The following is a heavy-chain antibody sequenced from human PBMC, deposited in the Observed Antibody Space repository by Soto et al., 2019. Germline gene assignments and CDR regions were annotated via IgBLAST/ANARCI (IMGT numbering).Heavy chain of an antibody. J-gene: IGHJ4*02. D-gene: IGHD5-18*01. Sequence: GGSLRLSCAASGFTFSNHAFHWVRQAPGKGLEWVAVISYDGVNQYYADSVKGRFTISRDNSKSSLYLQMSSLRPEDTAVYYCARGIQLWLRFFDYWGQGTLVTVSS. CDR1: GFTFSNHA. CDR2: ISYDGVNQ. V-gene: IGHV3-30-3*01. CDR3: ARGIQLWLRFFDY.